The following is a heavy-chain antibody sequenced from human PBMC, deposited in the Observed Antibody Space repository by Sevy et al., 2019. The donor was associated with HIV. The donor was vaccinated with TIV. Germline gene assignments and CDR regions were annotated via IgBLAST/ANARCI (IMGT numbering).Heavy chain of an antibody. V-gene: IGHV3-73*01. CDR1: GFTFTGST. J-gene: IGHJ4*02. CDR3: TRLDTSNCVGDCNDFFDY. Sequence: GGSLRLSCVASGFTFTGSTIHWVRQASGKGLEWVGRIRSRANIYATTYGASVKGRFTISRDDSKNTAYLQMNTLRTDDTAVYYCTRLDTSNCVGDCNDFFDYWGQGTLVTVSS. D-gene: IGHD2-21*01. CDR2: IRSRANIYAT.